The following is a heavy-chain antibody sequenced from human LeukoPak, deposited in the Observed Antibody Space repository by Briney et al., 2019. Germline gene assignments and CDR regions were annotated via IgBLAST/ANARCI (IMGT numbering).Heavy chain of an antibody. V-gene: IGHV3-23*01. Sequence: GGSFRLSCVASGFTFKNYVMNWVRQAPGKGLEWLATIYGSGVSISYADSVKGRFTISRDNSNNTLYLQMNSLRAEDTAMYYCAKDLGWELPAEAYWGQGILVTVSS. CDR2: IYGSGVSI. CDR1: GFTFKNYV. CDR3: AKDLGWELPAEAY. J-gene: IGHJ4*02. D-gene: IGHD1-26*01.